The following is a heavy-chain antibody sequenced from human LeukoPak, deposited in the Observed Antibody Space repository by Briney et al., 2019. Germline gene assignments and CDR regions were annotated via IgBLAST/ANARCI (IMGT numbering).Heavy chain of an antibody. CDR3: AKVASSSWYAYFDS. CDR2: VSGSGVTT. J-gene: IGHJ4*02. CDR1: GFTFSNYA. Sequence: PGGSLRLSCAVSGFTFSNYAMSWVRQAPGKGMEWVSAVSGSGVTTYYAESVKGGFTISRDNSKNTLYLQMNSLRAEDTAVYYCAKVASSSWYAYFDSWGRGTLVTVSS. V-gene: IGHV3-23*01. D-gene: IGHD6-13*01.